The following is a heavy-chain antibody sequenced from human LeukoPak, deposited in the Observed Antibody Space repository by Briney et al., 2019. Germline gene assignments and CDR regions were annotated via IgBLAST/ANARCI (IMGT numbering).Heavy chain of an antibody. J-gene: IGHJ5*01. D-gene: IGHD3-10*01. CDR1: GDSVSTKSAT. CDR3: AREGWFGEPPSHWFDS. V-gene: IGHV6-1*01. Sequence: PSQTLSLTCAISGDSVSTKSATWNWIRQSPSRGLEWLGRTYYTSKWYNDYAVSVKGRITINPDTSKNQFSLQLNSVTPEDTAVYYCAREGWFGEPPSHWFDSWGQGILVTVSS. CDR2: TYYTSKWYN.